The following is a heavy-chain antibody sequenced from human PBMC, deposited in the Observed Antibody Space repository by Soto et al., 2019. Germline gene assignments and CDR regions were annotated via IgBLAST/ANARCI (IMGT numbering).Heavy chain of an antibody. J-gene: IGHJ4*02. V-gene: IGHV4-39*01. CDR2: IYYLGNT. CDR1: GGSISSGSSY. D-gene: IGHD3-22*01. CDR3: AGLLPYVSNGYHLNY. Sequence: SETLSLTCTVSGGSISSGSSYWGWIRQPPGKGLEWIGSIYYLGNTYYNPSLGGRVSISVDTSKNQFSLKLKSVTAADTAVFYCAGLLPYVSNGYHLNYLGQGTLVTVSS.